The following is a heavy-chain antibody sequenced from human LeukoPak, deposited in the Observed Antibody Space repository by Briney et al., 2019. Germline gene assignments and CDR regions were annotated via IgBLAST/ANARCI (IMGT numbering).Heavy chain of an antibody. V-gene: IGHV3-23*01. D-gene: IGHD6-13*01. CDR2: FSATDDSA. CDR3: ARAKIAAAGTGAFDV. J-gene: IGHJ3*01. Sequence: GGSLRLACAASGFTFSSYAMTWVRQAPGKGLEWVSAFSATDDSAQYAESVEGRFTISKDNSKNTLFLQMNSLGAEDTAVYYCARAKIAAAGTGAFDVWGQGTLVTVSS. CDR1: GFTFSSYA.